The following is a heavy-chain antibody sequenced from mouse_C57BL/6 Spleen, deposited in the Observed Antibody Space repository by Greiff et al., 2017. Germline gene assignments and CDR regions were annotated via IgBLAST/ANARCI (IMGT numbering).Heavy chain of an antibody. CDR1: GYTFTGYW. V-gene: IGHV1-9*01. CDR3: ARTPLHSSGYVDCDY. Sequence: VQLVESGAELMKPGASVKLSCTATGYTFTGYWIGWVKQRPGHGLELIGEVLPGSGSTNYNEKFKGKATFTADTSSNTAYMQLSSLTTEDSAIYYGARTPLHSSGYVDCDYWGQGTTLTVSS. D-gene: IGHD3-2*02. J-gene: IGHJ2*01. CDR2: VLPGSGST.